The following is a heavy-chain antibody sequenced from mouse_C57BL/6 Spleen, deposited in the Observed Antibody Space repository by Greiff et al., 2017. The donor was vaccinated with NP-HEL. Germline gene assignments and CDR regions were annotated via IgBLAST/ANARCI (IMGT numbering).Heavy chain of an antibody. CDR1: GYTFTDYE. V-gene: IGHV1-15*01. J-gene: IGHJ3*01. CDR3: TRRRIYYDYDGFAY. CDR2: IDPETGGT. D-gene: IGHD2-4*01. Sequence: VQLQQSGAELVRPGASVTLSCKASGYTFTDYEMHWVKQTPVHGLEWIGAIDPETGGTAYNQKFKGKAILTADKSSSTAYMELRSLTSEDSAFYYCTRRRIYYDYDGFAYWGQGTLVTVSA.